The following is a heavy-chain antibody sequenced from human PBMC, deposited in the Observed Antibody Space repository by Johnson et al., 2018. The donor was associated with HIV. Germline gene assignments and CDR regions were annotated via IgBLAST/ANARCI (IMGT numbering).Heavy chain of an antibody. J-gene: IGHJ3*02. CDR1: GFTFSNYW. D-gene: IGHD4-17*01. V-gene: IGHV3-7*02. CDR2: IKEDGSEE. Sequence: VQLVESGGGLVQRGGSLRLSCAASGFTFSNYWMSWVRQAPGKGLEWVANIKEDGSEEYYVDSLEGQFTISRDNAKNSLYLQMDSLRAEDTAVYYCARRGDRDAFDIWGQGTMVTVSS. CDR3: ARRGDRDAFDI.